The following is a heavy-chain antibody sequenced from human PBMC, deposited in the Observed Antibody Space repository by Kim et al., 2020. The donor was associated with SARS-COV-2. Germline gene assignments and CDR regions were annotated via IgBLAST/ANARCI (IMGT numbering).Heavy chain of an antibody. CDR1: GFTFSSYE. CDR2: ISSSGSTI. D-gene: IGHD3-10*01. CDR3: VVLLWFGESPH. Sequence: PGGSLRLSCAASGFTFSSYEMNWVRQAPGKGLEWVSYISSSGSTIYYADSVKGRFTISRDNAKNSLYLQMNSLRAEDTAVYYCVVLLWFGESPHWGQGTLVTVSS. J-gene: IGHJ4*02. V-gene: IGHV3-48*03.